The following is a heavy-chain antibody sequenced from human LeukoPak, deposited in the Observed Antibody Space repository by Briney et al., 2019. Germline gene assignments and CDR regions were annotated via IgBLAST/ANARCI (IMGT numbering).Heavy chain of an antibody. Sequence: SETLSLTCTVSGGSISSSSYYWGWIRQPPGKGLEWIGSIYYSGSTYYNPSLKSRVTISVDTSKNQFSLKLSSVTAADTAVYHCASGRYSSGWYYVGFDYWGQGTLVTVSS. V-gene: IGHV4-39*01. CDR1: GGSISSSSYY. D-gene: IGHD6-19*01. J-gene: IGHJ4*02. CDR3: ASGRYSSGWYYVGFDY. CDR2: IYYSGST.